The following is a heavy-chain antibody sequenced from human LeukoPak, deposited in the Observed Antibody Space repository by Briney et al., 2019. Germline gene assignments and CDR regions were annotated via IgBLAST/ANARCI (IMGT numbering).Heavy chain of an antibody. J-gene: IGHJ4*02. CDR3: ARGPSDYGDYEFDY. CDR1: GGSISSYY. V-gene: IGHV4-59*01. CDR2: IYYSGST. D-gene: IGHD4-17*01. Sequence: PSETLSLTXTVSGGSISSYYWSWIRQPPGKGLEWNGYIYYSGSTNYNPSLKSRVTISVDTSKNQFSLKLSSVTAADTAVYYCARGPSDYGDYEFDYWGQGTLVTVSS.